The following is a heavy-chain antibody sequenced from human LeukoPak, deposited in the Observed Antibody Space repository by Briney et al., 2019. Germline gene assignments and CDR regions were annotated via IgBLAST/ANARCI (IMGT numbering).Heavy chain of an antibody. CDR1: GYTFTSYG. CDR3: ARGGQSEGGQWLTNDY. D-gene: IGHD6-19*01. J-gene: IGHJ4*02. V-gene: IGHV1-8*02. Sequence: ASVKVSCKASGYTFTSYGINWVRQATGQGLEWMGWMNPNSGNTGYAQKFQGRVTMTRNTSISTAYMELSSLRSEDTAVYYCARGGQSEGGQWLTNDYWGQGTLVTVSS. CDR2: MNPNSGNT.